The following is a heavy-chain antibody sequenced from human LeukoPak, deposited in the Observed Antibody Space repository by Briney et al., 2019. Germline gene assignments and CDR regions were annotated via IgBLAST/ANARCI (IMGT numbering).Heavy chain of an antibody. V-gene: IGHV1-18*01. CDR3: ARETCTNGVCTAFDI. CDR1: GYTFTSYG. Sequence: ASVNVSCKASGYTFTSYGISWVRQAPGQGLEWMGWISAYNGNTNYAQKLQGRVTMTTDTSTSTAYMELRSLRSDDTAVYYCARETCTNGVCTAFDIWGQGTMVTVSS. CDR2: ISAYNGNT. D-gene: IGHD2-8*01. J-gene: IGHJ3*02.